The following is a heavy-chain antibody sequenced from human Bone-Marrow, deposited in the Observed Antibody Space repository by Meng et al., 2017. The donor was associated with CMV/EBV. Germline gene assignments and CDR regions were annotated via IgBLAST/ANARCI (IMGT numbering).Heavy chain of an antibody. V-gene: IGHV3-48*04. CDR1: GSTFSSYS. D-gene: IGHD2-2*01. CDR2: ISSSGSTI. Sequence: GESLKISCEASGSTFSSYSMNWVRQAPGKGLEWVSYISSSGSTIYYADSVKGRFTISRDNAKNSLYLQMNSLRAEDTAVYYCARDQVIVVVPAAMSPYYYYGMDVWGQGTTVTVSS. J-gene: IGHJ6*02. CDR3: ARDQVIVVVPAAMSPYYYYGMDV.